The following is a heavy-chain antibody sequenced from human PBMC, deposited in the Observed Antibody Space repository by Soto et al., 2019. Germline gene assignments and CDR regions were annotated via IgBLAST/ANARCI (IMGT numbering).Heavy chain of an antibody. V-gene: IGHV3-23*01. D-gene: IGHD3-3*01. J-gene: IGHJ6*02. CDR2: ISGSGGST. CDR1: GFTFSSYA. CDR3: AKDDTAEQSGYCSPAYGMDV. Sequence: PGGSLRLSCAASGFTFSSYAMSWVRQAPGKGLEWVSAISGSGGSTYYADSVKGRFTISRDNSKNTLYLQMNSLRAEDTAVYYCAKDDTAEQSGYCSPAYGMDVWGQGTTVTAP.